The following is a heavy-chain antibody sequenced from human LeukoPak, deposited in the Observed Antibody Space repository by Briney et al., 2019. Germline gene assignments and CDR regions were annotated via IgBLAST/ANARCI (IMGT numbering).Heavy chain of an antibody. CDR3: ARDGVPYYYYYTDV. J-gene: IGHJ6*03. Sequence: GGSLRLSCAASGFTVSSNYMSWVRQAPGKGLEWVSYISSSGSTIDYADSVKGRFTISRDNAKNSLYLHMNSLRAEDTAVNYCARDGVPYYYYYTDVWGKGTTVTVSS. CDR2: ISSSGSTI. D-gene: IGHD3-3*01. V-gene: IGHV3-11*04. CDR1: GFTVSSNY.